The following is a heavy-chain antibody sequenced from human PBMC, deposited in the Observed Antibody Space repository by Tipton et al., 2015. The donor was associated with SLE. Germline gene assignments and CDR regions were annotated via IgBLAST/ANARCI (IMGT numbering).Heavy chain of an antibody. CDR3: AREPHYYYYMDV. V-gene: IGHV3-74*01. CDR2: INSDGSST. J-gene: IGHJ6*03. Sequence: SLRLSCAASGFTFSGYCMQWVRQAPGKGLVWVSRINSDGSSTSYADSVKGRFTISRDNAKDTLYLQMNSLRAEDTAVYYCAREPHYYYYMDVWGKGTTVTVSS. CDR1: GFTFSGYC.